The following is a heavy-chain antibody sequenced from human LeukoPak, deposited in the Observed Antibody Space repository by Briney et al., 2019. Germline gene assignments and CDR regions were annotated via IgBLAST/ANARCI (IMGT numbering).Heavy chain of an antibody. D-gene: IGHD3-22*01. CDR1: GYTFTSYG. V-gene: IGHV1-18*01. J-gene: IGHJ5*02. CDR2: ISAYNGNT. Sequence: ASVKVSCKASGYTFTSYGISWVRQAPGQGLEWMGWISAYNGNTNYAQKLQGRVTMTTDTSTSTAYMELRSLRSDDTAVYYCARISSAYYYDSSGYFHRFDPWGQGTLVTVSS. CDR3: ARISSAYYYDSSGYFHRFDP.